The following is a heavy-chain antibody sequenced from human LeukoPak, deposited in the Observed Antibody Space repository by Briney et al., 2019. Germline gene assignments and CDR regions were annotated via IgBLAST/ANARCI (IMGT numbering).Heavy chain of an antibody. J-gene: IGHJ4*02. CDR2: IRNDGSKK. D-gene: IGHD3-16*01. CDR3: AKASGRSAYGLDY. Sequence: PGGSLRLSCGAAGFSFSDYGMHWVRQAPGKGLEWVAFIRNDGSKKYYVDSVKGRFTISRDDSKNMVFLQMYSLRPEDTAVYYCAKASGRSAYGLDYWGQGTQVTVFS. V-gene: IGHV3-30*02. CDR1: GFSFSDYG.